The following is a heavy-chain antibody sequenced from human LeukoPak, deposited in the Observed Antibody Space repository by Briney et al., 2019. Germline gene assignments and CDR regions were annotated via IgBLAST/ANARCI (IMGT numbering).Heavy chain of an antibody. CDR1: ENIFNRYD. D-gene: IGHD2-15*01. V-gene: IGHV1-8*01. J-gene: IGHJ4*02. Sequence: ASVTVSCKAPENIFNRYDINWVRQAPGQGLEWMGWTNPNSGNTGYAHKFQGRVTMTRTPSTSTAYMELSSLRSEDTAVYYCAFRYCTGGSCPSPFDYWGQGTLITVSS. CDR3: AFRYCTGGSCPSPFDY. CDR2: TNPNSGNT.